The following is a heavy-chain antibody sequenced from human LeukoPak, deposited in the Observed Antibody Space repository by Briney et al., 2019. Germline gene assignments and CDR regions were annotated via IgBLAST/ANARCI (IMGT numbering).Heavy chain of an antibody. J-gene: IGHJ3*02. Sequence: GGSLRLSCAASGFTVSSNYMSWVRQAPGKGLEWVGRIKSKTDGGTSDYAAPVQGRFTISRDDSKNTLYLQMNSLKIEDTAVYYCATDPGEWEPIWGQGTMVTVSS. CDR2: IKSKTDGGTS. V-gene: IGHV3-15*01. CDR3: ATDPGEWEPI. CDR1: GFTVSSNY. D-gene: IGHD1-26*01.